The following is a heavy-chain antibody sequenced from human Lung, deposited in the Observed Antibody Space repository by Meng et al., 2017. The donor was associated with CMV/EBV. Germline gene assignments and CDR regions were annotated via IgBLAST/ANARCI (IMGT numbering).Heavy chain of an antibody. Sequence: QGELQEPGPGLVKPSETLSLTCAVSGGSISTYYWSWIRQPPGKGLEWIGNNYYSGSTNYNPSLASRVTISVDSSKNQFSLKLSPVTTADTAVYYCARHQNGGTYPLDYWGQGTLVTVSS. D-gene: IGHD3-16*02. J-gene: IGHJ4*02. V-gene: IGHV4-59*08. CDR2: NYYSGST. CDR1: GGSISTYY. CDR3: ARHQNGGTYPLDY.